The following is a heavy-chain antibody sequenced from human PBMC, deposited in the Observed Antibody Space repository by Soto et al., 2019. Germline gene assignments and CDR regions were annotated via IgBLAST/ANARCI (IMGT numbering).Heavy chain of an antibody. D-gene: IGHD4-4*01. J-gene: IGHJ4*02. V-gene: IGHV4-59*08. CDR3: ASGSTIINTLAS. Sequence: SETLSLTCTVSGGSISSYYWSWIRQPPGKGLEWIGYIYYSGSTNYNPSLKSRITISVDTSKNQFSLNLSSVTAEDTAMYYCASGSTIINTLASWGQGTLVTVSS. CDR1: GGSISSYY. CDR2: IYYSGST.